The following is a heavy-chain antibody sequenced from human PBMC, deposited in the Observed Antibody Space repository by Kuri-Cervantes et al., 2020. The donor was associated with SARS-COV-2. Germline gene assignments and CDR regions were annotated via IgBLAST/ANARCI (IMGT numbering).Heavy chain of an antibody. D-gene: IGHD3-10*01. Sequence: ASVKVSCKPADDTFSSYGFSWARQAPGQGLEWMGWISPYNHNTKYAEKLQGRVTMTTDTSTSTAYMELRGLRSDDTAVYYCARVRGSKYYYGSRYYYYYMDVWGQATTATVSS. J-gene: IGHJ6*03. CDR3: ARVRGSKYYYGSRYYYYYMDV. CDR2: ISPYNHNT. CDR1: DDTFSSYG. V-gene: IGHV1-18*01.